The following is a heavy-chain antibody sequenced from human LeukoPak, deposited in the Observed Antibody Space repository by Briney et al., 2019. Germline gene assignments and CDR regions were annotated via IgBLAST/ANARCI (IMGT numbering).Heavy chain of an antibody. V-gene: IGHV4-59*08. CDR3: ARGVYIAAAQYGY. J-gene: IGHJ4*02. Sequence: PSETLSLTCTVSGGSISNYYWNWIRKPPGKGLEWIGNIFYSGSTNYNPSLKSRVTISVDTSKNQFSLRLSSVTAADTAVYYCARGVYIAAAQYGYWGQGTLVTVSS. CDR2: IFYSGST. D-gene: IGHD6-13*01. CDR1: GGSISNYY.